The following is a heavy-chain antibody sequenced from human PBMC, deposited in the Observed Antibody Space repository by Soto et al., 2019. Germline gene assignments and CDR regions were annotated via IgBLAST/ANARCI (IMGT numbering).Heavy chain of an antibody. CDR2: IGAYNSNT. CDR3: ATAIAATGPADD. D-gene: IGHD6-13*01. V-gene: IGHV1-18*01. CDR1: GSTFTSNG. J-gene: IGHJ4*02. Sequence: QIHLVQSEAEVKKPGASVKVSCKASGSTFTSNGFTWVRQAPGQGLQWMGWIGAYNSNTNYARKFQGRVTMTTDTSTSTVFMELTSLTSDDTAVYYCATAIAATGPADDWGQGTRVTVSS.